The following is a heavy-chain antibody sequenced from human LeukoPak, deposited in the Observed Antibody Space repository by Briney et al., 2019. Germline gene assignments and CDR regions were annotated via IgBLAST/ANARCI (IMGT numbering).Heavy chain of an antibody. V-gene: IGHV3-48*03. J-gene: IGHJ4*02. Sequence: GGSLRLSCAASGFTFSGYEMNWVRQAPGKGLEWVSYITSSGRTRYYADSVKGRFTLSRDNAKNSLYPQMNSLRAEDTAIYYCARESPHCSGVSCFFDYWGQGTLVTVSS. D-gene: IGHD2-15*01. CDR2: ITSSGRTR. CDR1: GFTFSGYE. CDR3: ARESPHCSGVSCFFDY.